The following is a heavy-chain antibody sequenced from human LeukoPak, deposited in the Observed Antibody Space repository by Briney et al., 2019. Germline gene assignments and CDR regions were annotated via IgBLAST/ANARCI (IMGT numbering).Heavy chain of an antibody. Sequence: GGSLRLSCAASGFTFSSYGMHWVRQAPGKGLEWVAVISYDGSNKYYADSVKGRFTISRDNSKNTLYLQMNSLRAEDTAVYYCARDMGPWGVRVPLDYWGQGTLVTVSS. D-gene: IGHD3-16*01. CDR2: ISYDGSNK. CDR1: GFTFSSYG. CDR3: ARDMGPWGVRVPLDY. V-gene: IGHV3-30*03. J-gene: IGHJ4*02.